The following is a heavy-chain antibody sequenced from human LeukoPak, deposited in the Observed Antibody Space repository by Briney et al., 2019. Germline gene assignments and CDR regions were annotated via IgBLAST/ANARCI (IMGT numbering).Heavy chain of an antibody. CDR1: GFTFSSYS. D-gene: IGHD1-14*01. V-gene: IGHV3-48*01. CDR2: ISSSSSTI. J-gene: IGHJ6*03. Sequence: GGSLRLSCAASGFTFSSYSMNWVRQAPGKGLKWVSYISSSSSTIYYADSVKGRFTISRDNAKNSLYLQMNSLRAEDTAVYYCAREITGTTGYYYYYYMDVWGKGTTVTVSS. CDR3: AREITGTTGYYYYYYMDV.